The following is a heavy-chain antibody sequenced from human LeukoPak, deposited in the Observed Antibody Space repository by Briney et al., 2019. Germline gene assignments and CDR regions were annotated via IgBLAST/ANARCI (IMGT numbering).Heavy chain of an antibody. CDR1: GGTFSSYA. CDR2: INGYNGNT. J-gene: IGHJ4*02. CDR3: AREGSGWYRVFDY. Sequence: ASVKVSCKASGGTFSSYAISWVRQAPGQGLEWMGWINGYNGNTNYAQKLQGRVTMTTDTSTSTAYMELRSLRSDETAVYYCAREGSGWYRVFDYWGQGTLVTVSS. V-gene: IGHV1-18*01. D-gene: IGHD6-19*01.